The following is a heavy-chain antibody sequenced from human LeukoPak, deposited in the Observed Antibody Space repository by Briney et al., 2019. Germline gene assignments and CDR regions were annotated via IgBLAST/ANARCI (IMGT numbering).Heavy chain of an antibody. CDR1: GGTFSSYA. Sequence: SVKVSCKASGGTFSSYAISWVRQAPGQGPEWMGRIIPILGIANYAQKFQGRVTITADKSTSTAYMELSSLRSEDTAVYYCAIGYSSSWYSNDYWGQGTLVTVSS. CDR3: AIGYSSSWYSNDY. D-gene: IGHD6-13*01. CDR2: IIPILGIA. J-gene: IGHJ4*02. V-gene: IGHV1-69*04.